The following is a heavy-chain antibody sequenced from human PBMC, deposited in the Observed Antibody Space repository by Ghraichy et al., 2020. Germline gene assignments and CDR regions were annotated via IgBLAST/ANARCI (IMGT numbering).Heavy chain of an antibody. J-gene: IGHJ4*02. D-gene: IGHD6-13*01. V-gene: IGHV1-8*01. CDR3: ARPGIAAAGTGFDY. CDR2: MNPNSGNT. CDR1: GYTFTSYD. Sequence: VKVSCKASGYTFTSYDINWVRQATGQGLEWMGWMNPNSGNTGYAQKFQGRVTMTRNTSISTAYMELSSLRSEDTAVYYCARPGIAAAGTGFDYWGQGTLVTVSS.